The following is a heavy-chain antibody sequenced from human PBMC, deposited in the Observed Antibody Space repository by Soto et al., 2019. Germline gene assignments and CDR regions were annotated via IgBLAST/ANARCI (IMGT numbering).Heavy chain of an antibody. CDR2: INPNSGGT. CDR3: ARFGPYYDFWSGTPVSGMDV. V-gene: IGHV1-2*02. CDR1: GYTFTGYY. J-gene: IGHJ6*02. D-gene: IGHD3-3*01. Sequence: GASVKVSCKASGYTFTGYYMHWVRQAPGQGLEWMGWINPNSGGTNYAQKFQGRVTMTRDTSIGTAYMELSRLRSDDTAVYYCARFGPYYDFWSGTPVSGMDVWGQGTTVTVSS.